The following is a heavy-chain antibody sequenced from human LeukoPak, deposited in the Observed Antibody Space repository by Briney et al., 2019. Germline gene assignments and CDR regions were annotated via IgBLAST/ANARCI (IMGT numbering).Heavy chain of an antibody. Sequence: GGSLRLSCVASGFAVSSNYMSWVRQAPGKGLEWVSVIYNDGSSYYADSVKGRFTISRDNSKNTLYLQMNSLRAEDTAVYYCARDRPFGGVLDFDYWGQGTLVTVSS. D-gene: IGHD3-16*01. CDR2: IYNDGSS. J-gene: IGHJ4*02. CDR3: ARDRPFGGVLDFDY. V-gene: IGHV3-66*01. CDR1: GFAVSSNY.